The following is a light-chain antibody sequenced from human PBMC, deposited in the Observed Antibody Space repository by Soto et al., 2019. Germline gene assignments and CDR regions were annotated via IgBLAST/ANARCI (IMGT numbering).Light chain of an antibody. V-gene: IGKV1-39*01. CDR3: QQSYSTPIT. CDR1: QGFSNY. J-gene: IGKJ5*01. CDR2: AAS. Sequence: DIQITQSPSSLSASVGDRVTITCRASQGFSNYLAWYQQKPGKAPKLLIYAASSLQSGVPSRFSGSGSGTDCTLTISSLQPEDFETYYCQQSYSTPITFGQGTRLEIK.